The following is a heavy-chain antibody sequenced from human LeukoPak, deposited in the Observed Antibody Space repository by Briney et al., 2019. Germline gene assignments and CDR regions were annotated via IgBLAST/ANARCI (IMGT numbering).Heavy chain of an antibody. CDR1: GYTFTSYG. CDR3: ASESTWHYYDRGWGSAFDI. D-gene: IGHD3-22*01. V-gene: IGHV1-18*01. Sequence: ASVKVSCKASGYTFTSYGISWVRQAPGQGLEWMGWISAYNGNTNYAQKLQGRVTMTTDTSTSTAYMELRSLRSEDTAVYYCASESTWHYYDRGWGSAFDIWGQGTMVTVSS. J-gene: IGHJ3*02. CDR2: ISAYNGNT.